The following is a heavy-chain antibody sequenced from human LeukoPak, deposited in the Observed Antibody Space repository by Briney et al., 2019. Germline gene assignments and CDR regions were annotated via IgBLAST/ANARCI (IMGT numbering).Heavy chain of an antibody. J-gene: IGHJ4*02. D-gene: IGHD2-2*02. CDR2: FSGGDGST. V-gene: IGHV3-23*01. CDR3: AKGKVVPATIYDY. CDR1: GFTFSSYA. Sequence: GGSLRLSCAASGFTFSSYAMSWVRQAPGKGLEWVSGFSGGDGSTSYADSVKGRFTISRDNSKNTLYLQMNSLRAEDTAVYYCAKGKVVPATIYDYWGQGTLVTVSS.